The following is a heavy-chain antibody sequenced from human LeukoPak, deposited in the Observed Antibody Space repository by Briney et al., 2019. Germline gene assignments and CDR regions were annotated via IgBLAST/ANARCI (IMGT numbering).Heavy chain of an antibody. V-gene: IGHV4-61*02. CDR1: GGSISSGSYY. D-gene: IGHD6-13*01. CDR2: IYTSGST. CDR3: ASLYNSSWPDAFDI. J-gene: IGHJ3*02. Sequence: SETLSLTCTVSGGSISSGSYYWSWIRQPAGKGLEWIGRIYTSGSTNYNPSLKSRVTISVDTSKNQFSLKLSSVTAADTAVYYCASLYNSSWPDAFDIWGQGTMVTVSS.